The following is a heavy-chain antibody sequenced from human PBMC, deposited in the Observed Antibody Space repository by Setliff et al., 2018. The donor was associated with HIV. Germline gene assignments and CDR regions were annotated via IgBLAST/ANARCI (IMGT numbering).Heavy chain of an antibody. V-gene: IGHV4-61*09. Sequence: TLSLTCTVSGASISSGGYYWSWIRQHPGKGLEWIGYIYTSGSTNYNPSLKSRVTISVDTSKNQFSLKLSSVTAADTAVYYCARHSPSDYWGQGTLVTVSS. CDR2: IYTSGST. CDR1: GASISSGGYY. CDR3: ARHSPSDY. J-gene: IGHJ4*02.